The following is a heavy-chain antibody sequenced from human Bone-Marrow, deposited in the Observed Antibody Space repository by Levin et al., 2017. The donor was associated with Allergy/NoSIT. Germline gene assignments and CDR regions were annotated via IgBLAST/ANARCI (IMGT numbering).Heavy chain of an antibody. CDR3: ARGNDGPDY. Sequence: GESLKISCAASGFSFSSYWMEWVRQAPGKGLEWVANIAQDGSGKHYVDSVKGRFTISRDNAKNSLYLQMNSLRAEDTAVYYCARGNDGPDYWGQGTLVTVSS. V-gene: IGHV3-7*01. CDR1: GFSFSSYW. D-gene: IGHD5-24*01. CDR2: IAQDGSGK. J-gene: IGHJ4*02.